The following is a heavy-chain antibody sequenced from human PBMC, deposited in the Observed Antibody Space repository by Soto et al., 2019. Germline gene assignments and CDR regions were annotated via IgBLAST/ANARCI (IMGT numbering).Heavy chain of an antibody. V-gene: IGHV1-3*01. D-gene: IGHD6-13*01. J-gene: IGHJ5*02. CDR2: INAGNGNT. CDR3: ARGYPRIAAAGPKSRFDP. CDR1: GYTFTSYA. Sequence: GASVKVSCKASGYTFTSYAMHWVRQAPGQRLERMGWINAGNGNTKYSQKFQGRVAITRDTSASTAYMELSSLRSEDTAVYYCARGYPRIAAAGPKSRFDPWGQGTLVTVSS.